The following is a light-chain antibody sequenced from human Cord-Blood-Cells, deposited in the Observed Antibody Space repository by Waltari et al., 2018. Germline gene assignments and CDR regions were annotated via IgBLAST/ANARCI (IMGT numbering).Light chain of an antibody. CDR3: QQYNNWPPWT. CDR1: QSVSSN. V-gene: IGKV3-15*01. CDR2: CAS. J-gene: IGKJ1*01. Sequence: EIVMTQSPATLSVSPGERATLSCRASQSVSSNLAWYQQKPGQAPRLLIYCASTRATAIPAMFSRSGSGTEFTLTISSLQSEDFAVYYCQQYNNWPPWTFGQGTKVEI.